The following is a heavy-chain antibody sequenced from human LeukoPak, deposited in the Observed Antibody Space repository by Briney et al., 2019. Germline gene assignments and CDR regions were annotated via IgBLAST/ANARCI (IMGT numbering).Heavy chain of an antibody. J-gene: IGHJ5*02. CDR2: IYYSGST. D-gene: IGHD3-10*01. Sequence: SETLSLTCTVSSGSISSYYWSWIRQPPGKGLEWIGYIYYSGSTNYNPSLKSRVTISVDTSKNQFSLKLSSVTAADTAVYYCARGGMVRGANWFDPWGQGTLVTVSS. CDR1: SGSISSYY. V-gene: IGHV4-59*01. CDR3: ARGGMVRGANWFDP.